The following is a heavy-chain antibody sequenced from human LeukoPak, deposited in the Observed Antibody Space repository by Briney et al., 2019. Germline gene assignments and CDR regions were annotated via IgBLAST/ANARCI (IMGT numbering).Heavy chain of an antibody. CDR1: GGSISSYY. CDR2: IYYSGST. CDR3: ARDGAATHRFDY. Sequence: SETLSLTCTVSGGSISSYYWSWIRQPPGKGLEWIGYIYYSGSTNYNPSLKSRVTISVDTSKNQFSLKLSSVTAADTAVYYCARDGAATHRFDYWGQGTLVTVSS. D-gene: IGHD2-15*01. J-gene: IGHJ4*02. V-gene: IGHV4-59*08.